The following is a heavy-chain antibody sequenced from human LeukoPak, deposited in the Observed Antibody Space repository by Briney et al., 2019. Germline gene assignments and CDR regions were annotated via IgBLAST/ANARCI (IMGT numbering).Heavy chain of an antibody. D-gene: IGHD3-10*01. V-gene: IGHV3-21*01. Sequence: AGGSLRLSCAASGFTFSSYSMNWVRQAPGKGLEWVSSISSSSSYIYYADSVKGRFTISRDNAKNSLYLQMNSLRAEDTAVYYCARDRDYYGSGGTLYYFDYWGQGTLVTVSS. CDR2: ISSSSSYI. J-gene: IGHJ4*02. CDR1: GFTFSSYS. CDR3: ARDRDYYGSGGTLYYFDY.